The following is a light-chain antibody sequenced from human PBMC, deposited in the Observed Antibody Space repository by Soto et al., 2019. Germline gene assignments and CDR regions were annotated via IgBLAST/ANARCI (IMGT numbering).Light chain of an antibody. Sequence: QSLLRQPPSVSGAPGQWVTIPCAGSSSNIGAGYDVHWYQQLPGAAPKLLIYSNSNRPSGVPDRFSGSKSGTSASLVITGVQAEDEADYFCQSYDNDMSGSGGVGGGTQLTVL. CDR2: SNS. V-gene: IGLV1-40*01. J-gene: IGLJ2*01. CDR3: QSYDNDMSGSGG. CDR1: SSNIGAGYD.